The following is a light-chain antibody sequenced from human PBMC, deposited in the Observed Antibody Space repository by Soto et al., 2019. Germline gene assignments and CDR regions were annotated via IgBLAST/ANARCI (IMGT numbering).Light chain of an antibody. J-gene: IGKJ5*01. CDR2: ETS. Sequence: EVVLTQSPGTLSLSPGERGTLSCRASETLSRSYLAWYQQKPGQAPRLLIYETSRRATGIPDRFSGGGSGTDFTLAISRLEPEDFALYYCQQYDRSPITFGQGTRLDIK. CDR1: ETLSRSY. V-gene: IGKV3-20*01. CDR3: QQYDRSPIT.